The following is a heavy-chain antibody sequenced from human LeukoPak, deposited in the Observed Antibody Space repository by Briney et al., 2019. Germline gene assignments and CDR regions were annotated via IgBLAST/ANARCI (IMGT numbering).Heavy chain of an antibody. Sequence: GGSLRLSCAASGFTVSSNYMSWVRQAPGKGLEWVPVIYSGGSTYYADSVKGRFTISRDNSKNTLYLQMNSLRAEDTAVYYCARSEYSYGLTNFDYWGQGTLVTVSS. V-gene: IGHV3-53*01. J-gene: IGHJ4*02. CDR3: ARSEYSYGLTNFDY. D-gene: IGHD5-18*01. CDR1: GFTVSSNY. CDR2: IYSGGST.